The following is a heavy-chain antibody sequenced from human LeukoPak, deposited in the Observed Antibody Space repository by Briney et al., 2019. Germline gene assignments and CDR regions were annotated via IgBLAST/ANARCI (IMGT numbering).Heavy chain of an antibody. V-gene: IGHV3-33*06. J-gene: IGHJ4*02. D-gene: IGHD3-10*01. CDR1: GFTFSSYG. Sequence: VRSLRLSCAASGFTFSSYGMHWVRQAPGKGLEWVAVIWYDGSNKYYADSVKGRFTISRDNSKNTLYLQMNSLRAEDTAVYYCAKDRPIWFGELGYFDYWGQGTLVTVSS. CDR3: AKDRPIWFGELGYFDY. CDR2: IWYDGSNK.